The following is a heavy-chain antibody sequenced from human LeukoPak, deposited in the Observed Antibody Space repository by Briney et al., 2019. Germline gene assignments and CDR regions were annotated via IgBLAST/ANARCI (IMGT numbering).Heavy chain of an antibody. CDR1: GFRFDDYG. V-gene: IGHV3-20*04. D-gene: IGHD3-16*01. CDR2: INWTGAST. J-gene: IGHJ4*02. Sequence: GGSLRLSCAAYGFRFDDYGMTWVRQAPGKGLEWVSDINWTGASTGYADSVKGRFTMSRDNAKNSLYLQMNSLRADDTALYYCARGSRGTPGQWGQGTLVTVSS. CDR3: ARGSRGTPGQ.